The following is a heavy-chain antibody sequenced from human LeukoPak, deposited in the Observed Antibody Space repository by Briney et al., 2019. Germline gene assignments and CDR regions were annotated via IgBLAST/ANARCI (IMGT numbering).Heavy chain of an antibody. CDR2: ISGSGGST. CDR3: AKVDGVRAAPGRGRVDS. J-gene: IGHJ4*02. D-gene: IGHD6-13*01. CDR1: GFTFSNAW. V-gene: IGHV3-23*01. Sequence: PGGSLRLSCAASGFTFSNAWMSWVRQAPGKGLEWVSGISGSGGSTYDADSVKGRFTVSRDNSKSTLYLQLNSLRVEDTAVYYCAKVDGVRAAPGRGRVDSWGQGTLVTVSS.